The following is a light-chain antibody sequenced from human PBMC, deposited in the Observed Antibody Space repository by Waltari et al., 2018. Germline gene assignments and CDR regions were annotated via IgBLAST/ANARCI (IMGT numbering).Light chain of an antibody. CDR1: ISYVCPYNL. CDR2: EDN. V-gene: IGLV2-23*02. J-gene: IGLJ2*01. CDR3: CTYVGRTTFHVT. Sequence: QSALTQPASVSGSPGQSIPISCTGPISYVCPYNLVSWYQQHPGKAPKLIIYEDNKRPSGVSDRLSGSKSGNTASLTISGLQAEDEADYYCCTYVGRTTFHVTFGGGTKLTVL.